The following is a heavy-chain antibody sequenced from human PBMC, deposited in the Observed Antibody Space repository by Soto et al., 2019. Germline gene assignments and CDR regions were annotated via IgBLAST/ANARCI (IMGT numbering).Heavy chain of an antibody. V-gene: IGHV3-23*01. J-gene: IGHJ6*02. D-gene: IGHD3-16*02. Sequence: ESLTRSGAASGSTFGRHAMSGARPAAGTGLEWVSAISGSGSSTYYADSVKGRFTISRDNSKNTLYLQMNRLRDEDTVVYYSAKNHILIGFSYYYYGMDVWGQGTMVTVYS. CDR1: GSTFGRHA. CDR3: AKNHILIGFSYYYYGMDV. CDR2: ISGSGSST.